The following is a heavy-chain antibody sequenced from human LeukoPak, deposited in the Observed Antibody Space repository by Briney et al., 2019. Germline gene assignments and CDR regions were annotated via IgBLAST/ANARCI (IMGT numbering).Heavy chain of an antibody. Sequence: SETLSLTCAVYGGSFSGYYWSWIRQPPGKGLEWIGEINHSGSTNYNPSLKSRVTISVDTSKNQFSLKLSSVTAADTAVYYCARLTIPVKALAGIVAVPAARYFDLWGRGTLVTVSS. CDR3: ARLTIPVKALAGIVAVPAARYFDL. CDR2: INHSGST. V-gene: IGHV4-34*01. J-gene: IGHJ2*01. CDR1: GGSFSGYY. D-gene: IGHD2-2*01.